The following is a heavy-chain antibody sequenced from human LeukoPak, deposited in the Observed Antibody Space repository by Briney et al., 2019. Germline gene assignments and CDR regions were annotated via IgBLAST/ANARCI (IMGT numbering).Heavy chain of an antibody. D-gene: IGHD3-10*01. Sequence: GASVKVSCTASGYTFTSYGISWVRQAPGQGLEWMGWISAYNGNTNYAQKLQGRVTMTTDTSTSTAYMELRSLRSHDTAVYYCARESKPGGVRGVIPSRYFDYWGQGTLVTVSS. J-gene: IGHJ4*02. CDR2: ISAYNGNT. CDR1: GYTFTSYG. V-gene: IGHV1-18*04. CDR3: ARESKPGGVRGVIPSRYFDY.